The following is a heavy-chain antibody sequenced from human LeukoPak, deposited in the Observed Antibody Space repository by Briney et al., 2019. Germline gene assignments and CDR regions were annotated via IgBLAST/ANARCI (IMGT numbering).Heavy chain of an antibody. D-gene: IGHD4-11*01. J-gene: IGHJ4*02. CDR3: ARDPYSWQFDY. CDR1: GFTFSSYG. V-gene: IGHV3-33*01. CDR2: IWYDGSNK. Sequence: GGSLRLSYAASGFTFSSYGMHWVRQAPGKGLEWVAVIWYDGSNKYYADSVKGRFTISRDNSKNTLYLQMSSLRAEDTAVYYCARDPYSWQFDYWGQGTLVTVSS.